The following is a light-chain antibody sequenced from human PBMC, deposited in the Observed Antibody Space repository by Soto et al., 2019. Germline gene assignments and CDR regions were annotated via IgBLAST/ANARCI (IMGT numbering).Light chain of an antibody. CDR2: QAS. CDR3: QHYDSYSSIA. CDR1: QSINAW. V-gene: IGKV1-5*03. Sequence: DIQMTQSPSTLSASVGDRVTIACRASQSINAWLAWYQQKPGKAPNLLIYQASTLQIGVPSRFSGSGSGTEFTLTINCLQPDDFATYFCQHYDSYSSIAFGQGTRLEIK. J-gene: IGKJ5*01.